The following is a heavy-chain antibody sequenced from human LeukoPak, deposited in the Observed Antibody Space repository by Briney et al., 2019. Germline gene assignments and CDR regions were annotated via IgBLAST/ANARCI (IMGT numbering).Heavy chain of an antibody. J-gene: IGHJ4*02. CDR2: ISSSSSDI. CDR3: ARDRYVSNSAPSY. CDR1: GFTFSSYS. Sequence: GGSLRLSCAASGFTFSSYSMNWVRQAPGKGLEWVSSISSSSSDIYYTDPVKGRFTISRDNAKNSLYLQMNSLRAEDTGVYYCARDRYVSNSAPSYWGQGTLVTVSS. V-gene: IGHV3-21*01. D-gene: IGHD4-23*01.